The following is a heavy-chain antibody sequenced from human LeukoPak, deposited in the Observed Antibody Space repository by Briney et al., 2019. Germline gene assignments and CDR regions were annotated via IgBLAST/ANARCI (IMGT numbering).Heavy chain of an antibody. J-gene: IGHJ5*02. D-gene: IGHD6-19*01. Sequence: PSETLSLTCTVSGGSISSYYWSWIRRPAGKGLEWIGRIYTSGSTNYNPSLKSRVTMSVDTSKNQFSLKLSSVTAADTAVYYCARDGEDIAVAGTDWFDPWGQGTLVTVSS. V-gene: IGHV4-4*07. CDR1: GGSISSYY. CDR3: ARDGEDIAVAGTDWFDP. CDR2: IYTSGST.